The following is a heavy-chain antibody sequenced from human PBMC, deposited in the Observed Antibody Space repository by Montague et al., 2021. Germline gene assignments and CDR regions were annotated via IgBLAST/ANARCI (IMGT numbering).Heavy chain of an antibody. CDR1: GFTFSTYA. Sequence: SLRLSCAASGFTFSTYAMSWVRQAPGKGLEWVSSISGSGSSPYYADSVQGRFTISRDNLKNTLDNSKNTLYLQMNSLRAEDTAVYYCARVRLSYTSSFYGFFDYWGQGTLVTVSS. J-gene: IGHJ4*02. V-gene: IGHV3-23*01. CDR2: ISGSGSSP. CDR3: ARVRLSYTSSFYGFFDY. D-gene: IGHD6-6*01.